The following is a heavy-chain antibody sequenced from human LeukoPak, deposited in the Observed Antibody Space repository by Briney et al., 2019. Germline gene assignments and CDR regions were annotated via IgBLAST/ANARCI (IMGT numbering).Heavy chain of an antibody. CDR3: ARDRGSSTSWIELY. J-gene: IGHJ4*02. D-gene: IGHD2-2*01. CDR1: GGTFSSYA. Sequence: ASVKVSCKASGGTFSSYAISWVRQAPGQGLEWMGGIIPIFGTANYAQKFQGRVTITTDESTSTAYMELSSLRSDDTAVYYCARDRGSSTSWIELYWGQGTLVTVSS. V-gene: IGHV1-69*05. CDR2: IIPIFGTA.